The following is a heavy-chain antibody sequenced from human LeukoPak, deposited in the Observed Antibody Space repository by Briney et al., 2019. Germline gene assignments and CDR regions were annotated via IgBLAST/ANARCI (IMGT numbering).Heavy chain of an antibody. J-gene: IGHJ1*01. D-gene: IGHD3-22*01. V-gene: IGHV4-59*08. CDR2: IYSSGTT. Sequence: SETLSLTCTVSGGSITSYYWSWIRQPPGKGLEWIGYIYSSGTTNYNPSLKGRVTISVDTSKNQFSLKLSSVTAADTAVYYCARHYYDSSGYYTEYLQHWGQGTLVTVSS. CDR3: ARHYYDSSGYYTEYLQH. CDR1: GGSITSYY.